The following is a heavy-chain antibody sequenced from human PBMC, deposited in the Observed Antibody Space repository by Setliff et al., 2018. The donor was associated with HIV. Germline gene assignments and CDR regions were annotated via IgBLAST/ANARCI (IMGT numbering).Heavy chain of an antibody. CDR1: GYTFTGSF. Sequence: ASVKVSCTSSGYTFTGSFMHWVRQAPGQGLEWMGIINPGGGNTRYAQRFQGRVSMTRDTSTSTVYMELSSLRSEDTAVYYCARNQGNSFGQGFDYWGQGTLVTSPQ. CDR3: ARNQGNSFGQGFDY. D-gene: IGHD5-18*01. V-gene: IGHV1-46*03. J-gene: IGHJ4*02. CDR2: INPGGGNT.